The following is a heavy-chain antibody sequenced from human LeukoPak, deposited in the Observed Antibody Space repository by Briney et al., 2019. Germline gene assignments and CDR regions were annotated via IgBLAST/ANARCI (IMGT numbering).Heavy chain of an antibody. J-gene: IGHJ4*02. CDR1: GFTFINNY. V-gene: IGHV3-53*01. Sequence: GSLRLSCAASGFTFINNYMSWVRQAPGKGLEWVSVIYSGGNTYYADSVKGRFAISRDYSRNTVYLQMNSLRAEDTAVYYCAKSRAFIAAASFDYWGQGTLVTVSS. CDR2: IYSGGNT. CDR3: AKSRAFIAAASFDY. D-gene: IGHD6-13*01.